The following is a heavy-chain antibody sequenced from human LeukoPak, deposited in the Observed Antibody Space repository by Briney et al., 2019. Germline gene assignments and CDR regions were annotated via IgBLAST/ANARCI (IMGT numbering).Heavy chain of an antibody. Sequence: ASVKVSCKASGYTFTGYYIHWVRQAPGQGLEWMGWINPNSGGTNYAPTFQGRVTMTRDTSISTAYMELSRLTSDDTTIYYYATTLHIVVVTWHAFDIWGQGTMVTVSS. D-gene: IGHD2-21*02. CDR2: INPNSGGT. CDR3: ATTLHIVVVTWHAFDI. CDR1: GYTFTGYY. J-gene: IGHJ3*02. V-gene: IGHV1-2*02.